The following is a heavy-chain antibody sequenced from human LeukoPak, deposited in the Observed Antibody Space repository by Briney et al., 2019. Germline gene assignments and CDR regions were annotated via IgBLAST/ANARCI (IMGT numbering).Heavy chain of an antibody. J-gene: IGHJ4*02. D-gene: IGHD1-1*01. V-gene: IGHV4-59*01. Sequence: TSETLSLTCTVSGASISSYYWSWIRQPPGKGLEWIGNMYYSGSTKYNPSLKSRVTMSVDTSKNQFSLKLSSVTAADTAVYYCARVNINNWHSCDYWGQGTLVTVSS. CDR2: MYYSGST. CDR3: ARVNINNWHSCDY. CDR1: GASISSYY.